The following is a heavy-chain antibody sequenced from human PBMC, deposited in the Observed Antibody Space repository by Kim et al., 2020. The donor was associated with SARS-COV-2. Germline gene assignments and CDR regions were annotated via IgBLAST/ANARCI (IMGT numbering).Heavy chain of an antibody. V-gene: IGHV3-74*01. Sequence: GGSLRLSCVASGFTFSRNWMHWVRQVPGKGLVWVSQIDNDGSITRYADSVKGQFTISRDNARNTVYLQMNSLRAEDAALSYCTTLNDIWGQGTMVTVSS. CDR3: TTLNDI. CDR2: IDNDGSIT. J-gene: IGHJ3*02. CDR1: GFTFSRNW.